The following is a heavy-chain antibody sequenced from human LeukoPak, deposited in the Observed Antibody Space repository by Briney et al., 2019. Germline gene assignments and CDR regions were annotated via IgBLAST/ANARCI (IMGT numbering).Heavy chain of an antibody. CDR2: ISTSGAST. V-gene: IGHV3-23*01. J-gene: IGHJ4*02. Sequence: GGSLRLSCAASGFTVSSNYMSWVRQAPGKGLEWGSVISTSGASTYSADSVKGRFTISRDNSKNTLYLQMNPLRVEDTAVYYCAKGVSTRPLYYFDNWGQGTLVTVSS. CDR3: AKGVSTRPLYYFDN. D-gene: IGHD6-6*01. CDR1: GFTVSSNY.